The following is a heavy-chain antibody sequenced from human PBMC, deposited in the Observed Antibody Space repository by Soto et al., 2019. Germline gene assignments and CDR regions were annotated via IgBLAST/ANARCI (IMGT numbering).Heavy chain of an antibody. Sequence: LSLTCAVYGGSFGGYKWGWIRQPPGAGLEWIGEINQSGGTNYNPSLKSRGVISLDTSATQFSLRLNSVTAADTAVYYCVRAVPWRKSFDIWGQGTTVTVSS. D-gene: IGHD1-1*01. J-gene: IGHJ3*02. CDR2: INQSGGT. CDR1: GGSFGGYK. CDR3: VRAVPWRKSFDI. V-gene: IGHV4-34*01.